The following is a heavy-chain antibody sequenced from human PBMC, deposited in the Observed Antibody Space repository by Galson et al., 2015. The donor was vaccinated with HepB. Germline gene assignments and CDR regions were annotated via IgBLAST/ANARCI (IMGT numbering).Heavy chain of an antibody. CDR1: GYSFTSYW. V-gene: IGHV5-51*01. CDR3: GVYGLSPYYYYGMDV. J-gene: IGHJ6*02. CDR2: IYPGDSDT. D-gene: IGHD2-8*01. Sequence: QSGAEVKKPGESLKISCKGSGYSFTSYWIGWVRQMPGKGLEWMGIIYPGDSDTRYSPSFQGQVTISADKSISTAYLQWSSLKASDTAMYYCGVYGLSPYYYYGMDVWGQGTTVTVSS.